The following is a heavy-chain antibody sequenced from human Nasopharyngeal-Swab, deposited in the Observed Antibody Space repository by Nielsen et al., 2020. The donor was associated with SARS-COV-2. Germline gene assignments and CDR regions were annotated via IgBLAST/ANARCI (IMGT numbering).Heavy chain of an antibody. V-gene: IGHV3-49*04. CDR2: IRSKPYGGTT. J-gene: IGHJ4*01. Sequence: GESLKISCTASGFTFRDHAMSWVRQAPGKGLEWIGFIRSKPYGGTTEYAASVKGRFTISRDDSKSIDYLQMNSLKTDDTAVYYFARGSGYSGSYEDYWGQGTLVTVSS. D-gene: IGHD1-26*01. CDR1: GFTFRDHA. CDR3: ARGSGYSGSYEDY.